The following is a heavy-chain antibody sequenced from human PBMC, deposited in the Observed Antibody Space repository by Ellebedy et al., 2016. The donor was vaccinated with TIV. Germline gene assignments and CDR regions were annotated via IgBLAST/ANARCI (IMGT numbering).Heavy chain of an antibody. CDR1: GFTFSSYA. Sequence: GGSLRLXXAASGFTFSSYAMSWVRQAPDKGLDWVSAISGSGGSTYYADSVKGRFTISRDNSKNTLYLQMNSLRAEDTAVYYCAKDTNEANSPVDYWGQGTLVTVSS. CDR3: AKDTNEANSPVDY. D-gene: IGHD4-23*01. V-gene: IGHV3-23*01. J-gene: IGHJ4*02. CDR2: ISGSGGST.